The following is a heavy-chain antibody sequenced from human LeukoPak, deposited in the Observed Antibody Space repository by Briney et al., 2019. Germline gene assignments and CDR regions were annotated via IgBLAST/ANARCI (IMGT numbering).Heavy chain of an antibody. CDR1: GGSISSYY. V-gene: IGHV4-59*01. CDR2: IYYSGST. D-gene: IGHD3-10*01. CDR3: ARVPGPGSGTYYTFDY. J-gene: IGHJ4*02. Sequence: ESGPTLVKPSETLSLTCTVSGGSISSYYWSWIRQPPGKGLEWIGYIYYSGSTNYNPSLKSRVTISVDTSKNQFSLKLSSVTAADTAVYYCARVPGPGSGTYYTFDYWGQGALVTVSS.